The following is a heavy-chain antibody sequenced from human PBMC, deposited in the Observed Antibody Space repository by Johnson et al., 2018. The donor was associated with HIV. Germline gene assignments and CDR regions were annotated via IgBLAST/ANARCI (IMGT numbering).Heavy chain of an antibody. D-gene: IGHD6-6*01. J-gene: IGHJ3*02. Sequence: VQLVESGGDLVQPGGSLRLSCVGSGFTFSTNWMHWVRQAPGKGPVWVSRINSDGSSTSYADSVKGRFTISRDNAKNTLYLQMNSLRAEDTAVYYCASLVGSSSGEAVDIWGQGTMVTVSS. CDR3: ASLVGSSSGEAVDI. V-gene: IGHV3-74*02. CDR2: INSDGSST. CDR1: GFTFSTNW.